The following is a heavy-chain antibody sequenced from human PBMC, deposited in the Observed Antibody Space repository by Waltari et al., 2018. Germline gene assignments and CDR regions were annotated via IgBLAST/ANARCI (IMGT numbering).Heavy chain of an antibody. CDR2: SYYSGST. Sequence: QLQLQESGPGLVKPSETLSLTCTVSGGSISSSSYYWGCIRQPPGKGLEWIGSSYYSGSTYYNPSLKSRVTISVDTSKNQFSLKLSSVTAADTAVYYCASPYYYDSSGYSLYFDYWGQGTLVTVSS. CDR1: GGSISSSSYY. D-gene: IGHD3-22*01. V-gene: IGHV4-39*01. CDR3: ASPYYYDSSGYSLYFDY. J-gene: IGHJ4*02.